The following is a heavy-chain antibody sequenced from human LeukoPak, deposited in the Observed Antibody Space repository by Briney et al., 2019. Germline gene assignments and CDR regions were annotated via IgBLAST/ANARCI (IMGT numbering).Heavy chain of an antibody. CDR1: SGSISSGTYY. CDR2: IYHSGST. CDR3: ARDRKYYYHMDV. D-gene: IGHD1-14*01. J-gene: IGHJ6*03. V-gene: IGHV4-39*07. Sequence: PSETLSLTCTVSSGSISSGTYYWGWIRQPPGKGLEWIGSIYHSGSTYYNPSLKSRVTISVDTSKNQFSLKLSSLTAADTAVYYCARDRKYYYHMDVWGKGTTVTVSS.